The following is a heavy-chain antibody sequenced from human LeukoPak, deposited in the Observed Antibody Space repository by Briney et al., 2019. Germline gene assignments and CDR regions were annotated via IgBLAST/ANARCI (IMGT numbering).Heavy chain of an antibody. V-gene: IGHV1-46*01. Sequence: ASVKVSCKASGYTFTSYYMHWVRQAPGQGLEWMGIINPGGGSTSYAQKFQGRVTMTRDTSISTAYMELSRLRSDDTAVYYCARDESGSYQSLVDYWGQGTLVTVSS. CDR2: INPGGGST. CDR1: GYTFTSYY. D-gene: IGHD1-26*01. CDR3: ARDESGSYQSLVDY. J-gene: IGHJ4*02.